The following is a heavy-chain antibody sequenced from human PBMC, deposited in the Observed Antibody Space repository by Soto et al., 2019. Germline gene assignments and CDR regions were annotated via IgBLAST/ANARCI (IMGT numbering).Heavy chain of an antibody. V-gene: IGHV3-11*01. CDR3: ARDDDFFDSTGYPRF. CDR1: GFTFSEYS. Sequence: GGSLRLSCTTSGFTFSEYSLSWIRQGPGKALKWISHISARGSAIYYADSVKGRFTVSRDNSMNSLYLQMTALRAEDTAVYYCARDDDFFDSTGYPRFWGQGTPVTVSS. J-gene: IGHJ4*01. D-gene: IGHD3-22*01. CDR2: ISARGSAI.